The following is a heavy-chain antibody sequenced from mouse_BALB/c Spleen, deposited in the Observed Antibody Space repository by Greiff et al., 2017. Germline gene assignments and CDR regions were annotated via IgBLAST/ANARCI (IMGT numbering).Heavy chain of an antibody. CDR1: GYTFTSYW. V-gene: IGHV1-5*01. D-gene: IGHD1-1*01. CDR3: TEAYGSSSWFAY. Sequence: VQLQQSGTVLARPGASVKMSCKASGYTFTSYWMHWVKQRPGQGLEWIGAIYPGNSDTSYNQKFKGKAKLTAVTSTSTAYMELSSLTNEDSAVYYCTEAYGSSSWFAYWGQGTLVTVSA. J-gene: IGHJ3*01. CDR2: IYPGNSDT.